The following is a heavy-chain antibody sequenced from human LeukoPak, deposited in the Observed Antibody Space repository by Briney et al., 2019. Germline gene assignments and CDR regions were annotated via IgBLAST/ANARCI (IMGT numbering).Heavy chain of an antibody. J-gene: IGHJ3*02. V-gene: IGHV4-34*01. CDR3: AREVWPSAFDI. CDR2: INHSGST. Sequence: SETLSLTCAVYGGSFSGYYWGWIRQPPGKGLEWIGEINHSGSTNYNPSLKSRVTISVDTSKNQFSLKLSSVTAADTAVYYCAREVWPSAFDIWGQGTMVTVSS. CDR1: GGSFSGYY. D-gene: IGHD2-21*01.